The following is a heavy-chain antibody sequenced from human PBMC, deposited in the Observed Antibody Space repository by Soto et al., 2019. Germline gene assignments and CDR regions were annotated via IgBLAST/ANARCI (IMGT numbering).Heavy chain of an antibody. V-gene: IGHV5-51*01. D-gene: IGHD1-20*01. CDR1: GYSLASDL. CDR2: IDPIDSET. Sequence: GESFNSCFQASGYSLASDLIGWVRQMPWKGLELMGLIDPIDSETKYSPSFQGQVTLSVEKSVNTAYLQWSSLRASDTAMYFCAEMNNSQPDWLDHLGQGTMVTL. CDR3: AEMNNSQPDWLDH. J-gene: IGHJ5*02.